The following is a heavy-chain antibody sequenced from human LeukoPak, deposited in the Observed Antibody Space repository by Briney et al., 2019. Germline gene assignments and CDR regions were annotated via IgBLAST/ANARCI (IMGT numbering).Heavy chain of an antibody. V-gene: IGHV4-30-4*01. Sequence: PPQTLSVTCTVSGGSISSGDYYWSWIRQPPGKGLEWIGYIYYSGSTYYNPSLKSRVTISVDASKNQFSLKLSSVTAADTAVYYCARDGRKKDTAIYWGQGTLVTVSS. D-gene: IGHD5-18*01. CDR3: ARDGRKKDTAIY. J-gene: IGHJ4*02. CDR1: GGSISSGDYY. CDR2: IYYSGST.